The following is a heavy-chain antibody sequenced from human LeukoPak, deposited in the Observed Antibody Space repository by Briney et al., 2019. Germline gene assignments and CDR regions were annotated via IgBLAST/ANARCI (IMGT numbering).Heavy chain of an antibody. V-gene: IGHV3-21*01. CDR1: GFTFSSYS. Sequence: GGSVSLYCSASGFTFSSYSMDWLGQAPGLGLEWFSSISSSSSYIYYADSVKGRFTISRDNAKNSLYLQMNSLRAEDTAVYYCARAGGYSSMPEFDYWGQGTLVTVSS. CDR2: ISSSSSYI. D-gene: IGHD6-13*01. CDR3: ARAGGYSSMPEFDY. J-gene: IGHJ4*02.